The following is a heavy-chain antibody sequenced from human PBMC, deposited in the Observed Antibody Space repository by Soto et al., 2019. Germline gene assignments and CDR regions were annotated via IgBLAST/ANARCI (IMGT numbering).Heavy chain of an antibody. V-gene: IGHV1-3*01. D-gene: IGHD6-19*01. CDR2: INAGNGNT. Sequence: ASVKVSCKASGYTYISYSMHWVRQAPGQRLEWMGWINAGNGNTKYSQKFQGRFTISRDNAKNSLYLQMNSLRAGDTAVYYCAKDPQQWLTIFDYWGQGALVTVSS. J-gene: IGHJ4*02. CDR1: GYTYISYS. CDR3: AKDPQQWLTIFDY.